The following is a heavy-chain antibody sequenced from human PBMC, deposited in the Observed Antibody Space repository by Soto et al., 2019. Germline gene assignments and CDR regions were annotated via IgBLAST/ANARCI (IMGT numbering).Heavy chain of an antibody. CDR1: GFTFSDHN. V-gene: IGHV3-72*01. CDR2: TRNKANSYTT. J-gene: IGHJ4*02. Sequence: PGGSLRPSCAASGFTFSDHNMDWVRQAPGKGLEWVGRTRNKANSYTTEYAASVKGRFTISRDDSKKSLYLQMNSLKTEDTAMYYCARLAPDWGQGTLVTVSS. CDR3: ARLAPD.